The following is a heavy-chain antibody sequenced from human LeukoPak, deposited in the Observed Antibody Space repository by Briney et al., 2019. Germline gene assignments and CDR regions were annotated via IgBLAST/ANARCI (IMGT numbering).Heavy chain of an antibody. CDR3: ARDLDSSGYYSFDY. D-gene: IGHD3-22*01. CDR1: GYTFTSYG. CDR2: ISAYNGNT. J-gene: IGHJ4*02. V-gene: IGHV1-18*01. Sequence: ASVKVSCKASGYTFTSYGISWVRQAPGQGLEWMGWISAYNGNTNYAQKFQGRLTLTTDTSTTTGYMELRSLRSDDTAVYYCARDLDSSGYYSFDYWGQGTLVTVSS.